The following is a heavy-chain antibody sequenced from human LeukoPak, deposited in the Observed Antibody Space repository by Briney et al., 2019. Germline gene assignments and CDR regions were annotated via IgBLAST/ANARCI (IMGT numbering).Heavy chain of an antibody. D-gene: IGHD1-26*01. V-gene: IGHV1-2*02. CDR1: GYTFTDYY. J-gene: IGHJ4*02. Sequence: ASVTDSFKASGYTFTDYYMHWVRQAPGQGLEWMGWINPNSGGTNYAQKFQGRVTMTRDTSISTAYMELSSLRSEDTAVYYCARRRVGATGVYFDYWGQGTLVTVSS. CDR2: INPNSGGT. CDR3: ARRRVGATGVYFDY.